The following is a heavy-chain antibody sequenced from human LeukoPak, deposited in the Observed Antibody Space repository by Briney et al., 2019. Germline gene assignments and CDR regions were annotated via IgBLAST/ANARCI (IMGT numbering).Heavy chain of an antibody. CDR1: GFTFNYYW. D-gene: IGHD3-9*01. J-gene: IGHJ3*02. CDR3: AKAHRDWYLGVFQI. V-gene: IGHV3-7*05. CDR2: IKQDGSEK. Sequence: GGSLRLSCAASGFTFNYYWMTWVRQAPGKGLEWVANIKQDGSEKYYVDSVKGRYTISRGNAKNSLYLQMNSLRAEDTAVYYCAKAHRDWYLGVFQIWGQGTMVTVSS.